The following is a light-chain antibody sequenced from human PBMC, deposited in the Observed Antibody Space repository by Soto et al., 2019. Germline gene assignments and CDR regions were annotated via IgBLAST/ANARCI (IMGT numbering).Light chain of an antibody. Sequence: DIVMTQSPLSLPVTPGEPASISCRSSQSLLHSNGYNYLDWYLQKPGQSPQLLIYLGANRSSGVHDRFSGSGSATDFTLKISRVEAEDVGIYYCMQPLQTPRTFGQGTKVEIK. CDR2: LGA. CDR3: MQPLQTPRT. CDR1: QSLLHSNGYNY. V-gene: IGKV2-28*01. J-gene: IGKJ1*01.